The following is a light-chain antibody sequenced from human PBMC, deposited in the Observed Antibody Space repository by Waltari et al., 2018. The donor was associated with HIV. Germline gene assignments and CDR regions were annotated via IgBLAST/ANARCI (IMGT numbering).Light chain of an antibody. CDR3: MQGTYWPFT. Sequence: DVVMTQSPLSLSVTLGQKASISCRARQSLVFSDGNTYLNWFQQRPGQSPRRLIHEVSDRDSGVPDRFSGSGSGTDFTLQISRVEAEDVGVYYCMQGTYWPFTFGPGTKVDIK. CDR1: QSLVFSDGNTY. V-gene: IGKV2-30*01. J-gene: IGKJ3*01. CDR2: EVS.